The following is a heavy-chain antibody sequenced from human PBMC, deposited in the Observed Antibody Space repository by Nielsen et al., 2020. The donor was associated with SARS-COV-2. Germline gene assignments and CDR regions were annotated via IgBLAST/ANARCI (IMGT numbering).Heavy chain of an antibody. Sequence: ASVNVSCKASGYTFTNYVMNWVRQAPGQGLEWMGRSNNNTGNPTHAQGFTGRFVFSVDTSVSTEYLQISSLKADDTAVYYCARARLITMVRGFAYWGQGSLVTVSS. CDR3: ARARLITMVRGFAY. J-gene: IGHJ4*02. CDR2: SNNNTGNP. V-gene: IGHV7-4-1*02. CDR1: GYTFTNYV. D-gene: IGHD3-10*01.